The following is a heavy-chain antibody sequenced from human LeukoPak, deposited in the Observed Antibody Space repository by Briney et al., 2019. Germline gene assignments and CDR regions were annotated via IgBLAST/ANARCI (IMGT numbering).Heavy chain of an antibody. CDR3: ARGGSYTFDY. V-gene: IGHV4-38-2*02. CDR1: GYSICSGYY. CDR2: IYHSGST. J-gene: IGHJ4*02. D-gene: IGHD1-26*01. Sequence: SETLSLTCTVSGYSICSGYYWGWIRQPPGKGLEWIGSIYHSGSTYYNPSLKSRVTISVDTSKNQFSLKLGSVTAADTAVYYCARGGSYTFDYWGQGTLVTVSS.